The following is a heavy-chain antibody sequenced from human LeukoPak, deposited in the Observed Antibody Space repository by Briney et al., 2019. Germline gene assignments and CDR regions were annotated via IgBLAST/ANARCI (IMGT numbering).Heavy chain of an antibody. J-gene: IGHJ6*02. CDR2: IKQDGSEK. D-gene: IGHD6-13*01. CDR1: GFTFSNAW. V-gene: IGHV3-7*05. Sequence: PGGSLRLSCAASGFTFSNAWMSWVRQTPEKGLEWVANIKQDGSEKVYLDSVKGRFTISRDNAQTSLYLHMNSLRAEDTAVYYCARDPYSSSWSYGMDVWGRGTTVTVSS. CDR3: ARDPYSSSWSYGMDV.